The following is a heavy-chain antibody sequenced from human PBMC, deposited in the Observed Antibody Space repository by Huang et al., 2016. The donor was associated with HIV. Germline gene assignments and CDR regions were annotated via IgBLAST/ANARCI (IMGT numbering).Heavy chain of an antibody. D-gene: IGHD6-19*01. J-gene: IGHJ6*02. V-gene: IGHV4-39*01. CDR3: ARHGRVAGHYYNNMDV. CDR2: VYYSGAT. Sequence: LQLQESGPGLVKSSETLSLICTVSGGSISSSSYDWGWIRQPPGKGPGWRGRVYYSGATYYNPTVKSLVTISVDTSKNQFCLKVNSVTAADTAVYYCARHGRVAGHYYNNMDVWGRGTTVTVSS. CDR1: GGSISSSSYD.